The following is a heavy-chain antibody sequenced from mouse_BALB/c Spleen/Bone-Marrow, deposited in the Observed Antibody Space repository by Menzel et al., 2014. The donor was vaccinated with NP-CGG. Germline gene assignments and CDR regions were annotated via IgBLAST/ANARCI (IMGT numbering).Heavy chain of an antibody. V-gene: IGHV3-2*02. CDR1: DYSITSDYA. J-gene: IGHJ4*01. D-gene: IGHD1-1*01. Sequence: VQLKESGPGLVKPSQSLSLTCTVTDYSITSDYAWNWIRQFPGNKLEWMGYIRYSGSTSYNPSLKSRISMTRDTSKNQFFLQLNSVTTEDTATYYCAIGSSPYYYGMDYWGQGTSVTVSS. CDR3: AIGSSPYYYGMDY. CDR2: IRYSGST.